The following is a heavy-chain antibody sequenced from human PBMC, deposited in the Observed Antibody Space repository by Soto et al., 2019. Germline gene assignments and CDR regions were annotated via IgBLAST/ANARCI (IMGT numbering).Heavy chain of an antibody. D-gene: IGHD7-27*01. CDR2: INAGNGNT. CDR3: ARDEAPGVSSDY. Sequence: ASLKVSCKASGYTFTSYAIPWVRQAPVQSLEWMGWINAGNGNTKYSQKFQGRVTITRDTSASTAYMERSSLRSEDTAVYYCARDEAPGVSSDYWGQGTLVNVSS. J-gene: IGHJ4*02. CDR1: GYTFTSYA. V-gene: IGHV1-3*01.